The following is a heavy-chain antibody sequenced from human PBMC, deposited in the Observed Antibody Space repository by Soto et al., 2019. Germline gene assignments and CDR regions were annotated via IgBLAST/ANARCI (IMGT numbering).Heavy chain of an antibody. CDR3: ARQPIVPTRVWWFDP. J-gene: IGHJ5*02. CDR2: ISAYNGNT. Sequence: QVQLVQSGAEVKKPGASVKVSCKASGYTFTSYGISWVRQAPGQGLEWMGWISAYNGNTNYAQKLQGRVTMTTDTSXTKADMELRSLRSDDTAVYYCARQPIVPTRVWWFDPWGQGTLVTVSS. V-gene: IGHV1-18*01. D-gene: IGHD2-21*01. CDR1: GYTFTSYG.